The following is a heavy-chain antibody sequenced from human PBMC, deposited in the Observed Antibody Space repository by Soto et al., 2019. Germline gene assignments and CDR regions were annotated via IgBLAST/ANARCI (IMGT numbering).Heavy chain of an antibody. J-gene: IGHJ4*02. CDR3: ARAGPEYFDY. Sequence: QVQLVQSGAEVRKPGASVKVSCKPSGYTFTTYNMHWVRQAPGQGLEWMGVINPSVGSTSYAQKFQGRVTMTRDTSTSTVYMELSSLRSEDTAVYYCARAGPEYFDYWGQGTLVTVSS. D-gene: IGHD3-10*01. V-gene: IGHV1-46*01. CDR2: INPSVGST. CDR1: GYTFTTYN.